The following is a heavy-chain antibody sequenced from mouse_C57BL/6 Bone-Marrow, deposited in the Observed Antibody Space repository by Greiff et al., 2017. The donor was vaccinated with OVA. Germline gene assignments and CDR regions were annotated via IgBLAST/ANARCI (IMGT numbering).Heavy chain of an antibody. CDR3: ARGTTVDYYAMDY. Sequence: QVQLKQPGAELVKPGASVKLSCKASGYTFTSYWMQWVKQRPGQGLEWIGEIDPSDSYTNYNQKFKGKATLTVDTSSSTAYMQLSSLTSEDSAVYYCARGTTVDYYAMDYWGQGTSVTVSS. V-gene: IGHV1-50*01. J-gene: IGHJ4*01. D-gene: IGHD1-1*01. CDR2: IDPSDSYT. CDR1: GYTFTSYW.